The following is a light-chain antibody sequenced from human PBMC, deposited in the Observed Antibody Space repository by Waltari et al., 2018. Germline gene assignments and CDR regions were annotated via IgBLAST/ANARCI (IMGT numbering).Light chain of an antibody. Sequence: QSVLTQPPSVSAAPGQRVAISCSGSSSNIGNHFVVWYQSLPGTAPKVLIYDNNNRPSGTPDRFSGSKSGTSATLGITGLQTGDEADYYCGTWDSSLSTVVFGGGTKVTVL. CDR2: DNN. CDR3: GTWDSSLSTVV. CDR1: SSNIGNHF. V-gene: IGLV1-51*01. J-gene: IGLJ2*01.